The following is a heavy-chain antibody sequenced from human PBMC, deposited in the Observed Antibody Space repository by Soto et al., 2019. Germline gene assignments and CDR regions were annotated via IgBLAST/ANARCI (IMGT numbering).Heavy chain of an antibody. Sequence: SETLSLTCTVSGGSISNYYWSWIRQPPGRGLEWIGHIFYSGSTNYNPALKSRVTISVDTSKSQFSLKLSSVTAADTAVYYCARGAVAGIDYWGQGTLVTVSS. D-gene: IGHD6-19*01. V-gene: IGHV4-59*01. CDR2: IFYSGST. J-gene: IGHJ4*02. CDR3: ARGAVAGIDY. CDR1: GGSISNYY.